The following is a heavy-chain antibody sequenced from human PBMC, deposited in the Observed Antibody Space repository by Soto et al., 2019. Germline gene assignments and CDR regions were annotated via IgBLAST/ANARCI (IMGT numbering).Heavy chain of an antibody. J-gene: IGHJ6*02. D-gene: IGHD1-26*01. CDR2: SNHSGGT. V-gene: IGHV4-34*01. CDR1: GGSLSGYY. CDR3: ARGRGGAREYFYYGMDV. Sequence: QVQLHQWGAGLLRPSETLSLTCGVYGGSLSGYYWTWVRQPPGRGLEWIGESNHSGGTKYNPSLKTRGNISLDMSKNQFSLKLNSVTAADTAAYYCARGRGGAREYFYYGMDVWGQGTTVTVSS.